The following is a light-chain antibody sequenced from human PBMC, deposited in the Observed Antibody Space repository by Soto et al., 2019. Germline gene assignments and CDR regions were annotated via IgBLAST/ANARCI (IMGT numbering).Light chain of an antibody. CDR3: GSYASGGAYV. CDR1: SSDVGGYNA. J-gene: IGLJ1*01. CDR2: DVS. V-gene: IGLV2-14*01. Sequence: QSVLTQPASVSGSPGQSITISCTGTSSDVGGYNAVSWYQQHPGKAPKLMIYDVSNRPSGASDRFSGSKSGNTASLTISGLQAEDKADYYCGSYASGGAYVFGTGTKLTVL.